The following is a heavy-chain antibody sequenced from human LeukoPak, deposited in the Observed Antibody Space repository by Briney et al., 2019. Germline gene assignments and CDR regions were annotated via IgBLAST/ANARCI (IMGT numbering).Heavy chain of an antibody. CDR2: IRYDGSKK. V-gene: IGHV3-30*02. J-gene: IGHJ4*02. CDR1: GFIFSSYG. Sequence: GGSLRLSCAASGFIFSSYGMHWVRQAPGKGLEWVAFIRYDGSKKYYADSVKGRFTISRDNSKNTLYLQMNSLRAEDTAVYYCARDGVDSSGYYLVPFDYWGQGTLVTVSS. D-gene: IGHD3-22*01. CDR3: ARDGVDSSGYYLVPFDY.